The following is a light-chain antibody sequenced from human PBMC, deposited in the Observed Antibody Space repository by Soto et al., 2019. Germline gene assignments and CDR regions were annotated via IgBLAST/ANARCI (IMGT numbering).Light chain of an antibody. V-gene: IGKV4-1*01. J-gene: IGKJ1*01. CDR3: QHGYNTPVT. CDR2: WAY. Sequence: IVMTQSPDSLAVYLGESDTITFKSSQSVLYSSKNKNYLAWYQQKPGQPPKLLIYWAYTRESGVPDRLSGSGSGTAFTLTISSLQVEDVAIYSCQHGYNTPVTFGQGTKVEIK. CDR1: QSVLYSSKNKNY.